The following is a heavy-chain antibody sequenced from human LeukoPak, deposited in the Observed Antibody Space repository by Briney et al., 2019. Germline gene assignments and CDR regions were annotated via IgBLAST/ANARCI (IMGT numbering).Heavy chain of an antibody. CDR3: ARDSGPFDY. V-gene: IGHV3-30*04. J-gene: IGHJ4*02. CDR2: VSYDGSNK. D-gene: IGHD3-10*01. CDR1: GFTFSSYA. Sequence: GGSLRLSCAASGFTFSSYAMHWVRQAPGKGLEWVAVVSYDGSNKYYADSVKGRFTISRDNSKNTLYLQINSLRAEDTAVYYCARDSGPFDYWGQGTLVTVTS.